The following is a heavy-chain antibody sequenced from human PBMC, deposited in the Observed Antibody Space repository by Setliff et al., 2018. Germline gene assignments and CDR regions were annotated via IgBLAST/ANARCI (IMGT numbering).Heavy chain of an antibody. V-gene: IGHV3-33*08. D-gene: IGHD2-15*01. CDR3: ARTCSGSGCYAGLES. CDR2: IWDDGGNK. CDR1: GFTFSTYR. J-gene: IGHJ4*02. Sequence: PGGSLRLSCAASGFTFSTYRMHWVRQAPGKGLEWVAVIWDDGGNKYHADSVKGRFTISRDSSKNTLYLQMNSLRPEDTAVYYCARTCSGSGCYAGLESWGQGTPVTVSS.